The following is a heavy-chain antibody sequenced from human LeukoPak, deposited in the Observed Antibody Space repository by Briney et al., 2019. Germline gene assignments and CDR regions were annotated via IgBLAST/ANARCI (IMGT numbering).Heavy chain of an antibody. J-gene: IGHJ3*02. V-gene: IGHV3-9*01. Sequence: GRSLRLSCAASGFTFDDYAMHWVRQAPGKGLEWVSGISWNSGSIGYADSVKGRFAISRDNAKNSLYLQMNSLRAEDTALYYCAKDTDTAMVTNAFDIWGQGTMVTVSS. CDR3: AKDTDTAMVTNAFDI. CDR2: ISWNSGSI. D-gene: IGHD5-18*01. CDR1: GFTFDDYA.